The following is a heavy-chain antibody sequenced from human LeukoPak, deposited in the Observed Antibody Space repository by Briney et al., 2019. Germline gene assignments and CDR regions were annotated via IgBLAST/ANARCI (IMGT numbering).Heavy chain of an antibody. V-gene: IGHV3-9*01. CDR1: GFTFDDYA. CDR2: ISWNSGSI. D-gene: IGHD6-13*01. Sequence: GGSLRLSCAASGFTFDDYAMHWVRQAPGKGLEWVSGISWNSGSIGYADSVKGRFTISRDNAKNSLYLQMNSLRAEDTALYYCAKDISFEAAAGTVDYWGQGTLVTVSS. CDR3: AKDISFEAAAGTVDY. J-gene: IGHJ4*02.